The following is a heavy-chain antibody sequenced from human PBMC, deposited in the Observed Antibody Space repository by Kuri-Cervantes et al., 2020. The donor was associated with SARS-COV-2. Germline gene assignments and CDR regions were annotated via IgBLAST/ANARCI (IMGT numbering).Heavy chain of an antibody. D-gene: IGHD7-27*01. CDR3: ARDWGELGKDY. CDR1: GFTFSNAW. Sequence: ETLSLTCAASGFTFSNAWMSWVRQAPGKGLEWVSSISSSSSYIYYADSVKGRFTISRDNAKNSLYLQMNSLRAEDTAVYYCARDWGELGKDYWGQGTLVTVSS. CDR2: ISSSSSYI. J-gene: IGHJ4*02. V-gene: IGHV3-21*01.